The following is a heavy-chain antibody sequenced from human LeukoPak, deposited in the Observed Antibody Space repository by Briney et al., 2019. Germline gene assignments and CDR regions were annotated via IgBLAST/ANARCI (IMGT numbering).Heavy chain of an antibody. CDR3: AKDGQVGDFDY. D-gene: IGHD3-16*01. CDR2: INWNSGSI. J-gene: IGHJ4*02. CDR1: GFTFDDYG. V-gene: IGHV3-20*04. Sequence: GGSLRLSCAASGFTFDDYGMSWVRQAPGKGLEWVSGINWNSGSIGYADSVKGRFTISRDNAKNSLYLQMNSLRAEDTALYYCAKDGQVGDFDYWGRGTLVTVSS.